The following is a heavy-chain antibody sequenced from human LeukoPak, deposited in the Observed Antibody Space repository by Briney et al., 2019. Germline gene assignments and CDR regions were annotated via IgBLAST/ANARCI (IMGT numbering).Heavy chain of an antibody. CDR1: GGSISSGGYY. Sequence: SQTLSLTCTVSGGSISSGGYYWSWIRQHPGKGLEWIGYIYYSGSTYYNPSLKSRVTISVDTSENQFSLKLSSVTAADTAVYYCARVVEDTAMAPDAFDIWGQGTMVTVSS. D-gene: IGHD5-18*01. CDR3: ARVVEDTAMAPDAFDI. CDR2: IYYSGST. J-gene: IGHJ3*02. V-gene: IGHV4-31*03.